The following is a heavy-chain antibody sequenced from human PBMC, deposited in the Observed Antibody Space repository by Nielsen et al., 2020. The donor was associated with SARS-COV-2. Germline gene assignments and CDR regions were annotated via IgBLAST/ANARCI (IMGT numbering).Heavy chain of an antibody. CDR1: GFSFNEYA. CDR3: AKDLTSWDGMDV. CDR2: ISWNSGSI. V-gene: IGHV3-9*01. J-gene: IGHJ6*02. D-gene: IGHD3-9*01. Sequence: SLKISCAVSGFSFNEYAMQWVRQAPGKGLEWVSGISWNSGSIGYADSVKGRFTISRDNAKNSLYLQMNSLRAEDTALYYCAKDLTSWDGMDVWGQGTTVTVSS.